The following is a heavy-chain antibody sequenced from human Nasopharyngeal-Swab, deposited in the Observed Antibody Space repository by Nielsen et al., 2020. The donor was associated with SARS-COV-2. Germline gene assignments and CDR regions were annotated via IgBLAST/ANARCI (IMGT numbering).Heavy chain of an antibody. V-gene: IGHV4-34*01. Sequence: RQAPGKGLKWIGEINHSGSTNYNPSLKSRVTISVDTSKNQFSLKLSSVTAADTAVYYCARVLRGVAARPLGFGYYYYYYMDVWGKGTTVTVSS. D-gene: IGHD6-6*01. CDR3: ARVLRGVAARPLGFGYYYYYYMDV. CDR2: INHSGST. J-gene: IGHJ6*03.